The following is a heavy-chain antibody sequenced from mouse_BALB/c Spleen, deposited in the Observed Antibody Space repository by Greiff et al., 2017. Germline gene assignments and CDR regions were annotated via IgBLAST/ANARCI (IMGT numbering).Heavy chain of an antibody. Sequence: EVQLQQSGTVLARPGASVKMSCKASGYSFTSYWMHWVKQRHGQGLEWIGAIYPGNSDTSYNQKFKGKAKLTAVTSASTAYMELSSLTNEDSAVYCCTISYGNYAMDYWGQGTSVTVSS. CDR3: TISYGNYAMDY. CDR1: GYSFTSYW. V-gene: IGHV1-5*01. J-gene: IGHJ4*01. CDR2: IYPGNSDT. D-gene: IGHD2-1*01.